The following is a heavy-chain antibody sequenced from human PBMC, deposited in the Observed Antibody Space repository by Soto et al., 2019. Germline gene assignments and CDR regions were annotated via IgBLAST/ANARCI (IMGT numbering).Heavy chain of an antibody. Sequence: XGTLSLTCDVSGYSITSGYYWCWVRQPPGKGLEWIGSFYYGGSTFYNPSLKSRVTISVDASKNNFSLRLTSVTAADTAVYFCTRVVAGLDYWGQGILVTVSS. CDR3: TRVVAGLDY. J-gene: IGHJ4*02. D-gene: IGHD6-19*01. V-gene: IGHV4-38-2*01. CDR1: GYSITSGYY. CDR2: FYYGGST.